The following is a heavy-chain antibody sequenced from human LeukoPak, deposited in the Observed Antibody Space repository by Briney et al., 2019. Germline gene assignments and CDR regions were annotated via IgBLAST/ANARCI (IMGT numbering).Heavy chain of an antibody. CDR1: GFTFNNYA. Sequence: PGGSLRLSCAASGFTFNNYAVSWVRQAPGKGLEWVSYTGNGSTTTYYADSVKGRFTVSREDAKNSLYLQMNSLRDEDTSVYYCARDTRNWADYWGRGTLVTVSS. CDR3: ARDTRNWADY. D-gene: IGHD2/OR15-2a*01. J-gene: IGHJ4*02. V-gene: IGHV3-48*02. CDR2: TGNGSTTT.